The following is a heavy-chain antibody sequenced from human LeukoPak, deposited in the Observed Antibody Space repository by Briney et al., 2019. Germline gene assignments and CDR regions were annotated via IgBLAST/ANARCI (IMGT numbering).Heavy chain of an antibody. CDR3: ARRPYSDTSGRLSDV. CDR2: INHNGNVN. D-gene: IGHD3-22*01. CDR1: GFTFSSYW. Sequence: PGGSLRLSCAASGFTFSSYWMNWARQAPGKGLEWVASINHNGNVNYYVDSVKGRFTISRDNAKNSLYLQMNSLRDDDTALYYCARRPYSDTSGRLSDVWGQGTKVTVSS. V-gene: IGHV3-7*01. J-gene: IGHJ6*02.